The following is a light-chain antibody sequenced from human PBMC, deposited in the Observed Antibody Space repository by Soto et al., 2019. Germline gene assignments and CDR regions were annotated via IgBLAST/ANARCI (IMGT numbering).Light chain of an antibody. Sequence: QSVLAQPASVSGSPGQSITISCTGTSSDVGAYNYVSWYQQHPGKAPKLMIYEVSNRPSGVSNRFSGSKSGNTASLTISGVQAEDEADYYCSSYTSSRTDIFGGGTKVTVL. V-gene: IGLV2-14*01. CDR1: SSDVGAYNY. CDR2: EVS. J-gene: IGLJ2*01. CDR3: SSYTSSRTDI.